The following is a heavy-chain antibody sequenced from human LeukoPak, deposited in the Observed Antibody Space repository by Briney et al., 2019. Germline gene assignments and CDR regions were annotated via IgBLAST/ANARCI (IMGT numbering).Heavy chain of an antibody. CDR1: GYTFTDYY. D-gene: IGHD3-10*01. V-gene: IGHV1-2*02. CDR2: INPNSGGT. Sequence: ASVKVSCKASGYTFTDYYMHWVRQAPGQGLEWMGWINPNSGGTNYAQKFQGRVTMTRDTSISTAYMELSRLRSDDTAVYYCARDRWAMVRGVIITLDYWGQGTLVTVSS. CDR3: ARDRWAMVRGVIITLDY. J-gene: IGHJ4*02.